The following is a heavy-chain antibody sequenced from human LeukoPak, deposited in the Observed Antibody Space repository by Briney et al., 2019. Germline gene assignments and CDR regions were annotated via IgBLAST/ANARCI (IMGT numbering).Heavy chain of an antibody. CDR1: GGTFSSYA. CDR3: ARVERYYDFWSGYYTRWFGP. Sequence: SVKVSCKASGGTFSSYAISWVRQAPGQGLEWMGGIIPIFGTANYAQKFQGRVTITADESTSTAYMEPSSLRSEDTGVFYCARVERYYDFWSGYYTRWFGPWGQGTLVTGSS. J-gene: IGHJ5*02. V-gene: IGHV1-69*13. D-gene: IGHD3-3*01. CDR2: IIPIFGTA.